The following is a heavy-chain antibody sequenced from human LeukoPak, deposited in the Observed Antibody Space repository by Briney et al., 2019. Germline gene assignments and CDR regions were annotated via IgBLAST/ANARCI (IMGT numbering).Heavy chain of an antibody. CDR1: AGSFNSYY. CDR2: IDYSGST. CDR3: ARDFGGTDAALFDY. V-gene: IGHV4-59*12. J-gene: IGHJ4*02. D-gene: IGHD1-1*01. Sequence: SETLSLTCTVSAGSFNSYYWSWIRQPPGKGLEWIGYIDYSGSTSYNPSLKSRLTISVDTSKNQFSLKLNSVTAADTAVYYCARDFGGTDAALFDYWGQGTLVTVSS.